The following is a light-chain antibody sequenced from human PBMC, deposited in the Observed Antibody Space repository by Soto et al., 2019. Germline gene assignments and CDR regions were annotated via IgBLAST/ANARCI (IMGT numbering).Light chain of an antibody. J-gene: IGLJ2*01. CDR3: SSNAGPAV. V-gene: IGLV2-8*01. CDR2: EVS. CDR1: SSDVGGYHY. Sequence: QSALTQPPSSSGAPGQTVPISCTGTSSDVGGYHYVSWYQLLPGKPPNLRIYEVSKRPSGVHERFSGSKSGNTASLTVSGLEDDDEADYHCSSNAGPAVVGGGTKLTVL.